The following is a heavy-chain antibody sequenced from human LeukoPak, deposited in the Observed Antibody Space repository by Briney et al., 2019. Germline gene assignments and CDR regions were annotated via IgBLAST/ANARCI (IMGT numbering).Heavy chain of an antibody. D-gene: IGHD3-10*01. J-gene: IGHJ4*02. CDR2: IYYSGST. CDR3: ARAITIRGLIFDY. Sequence: SETLSLTCTVSGGSISSGTYYWSWIRQPPGKGLEWIGYIYYSGSTNYNPSLKSRVTISVDTSKNQFSLKLSSVTAADTAVYYCARAITIRGLIFDYWGQGTLVTVSS. CDR1: GGSISSGTYY. V-gene: IGHV4-61*01.